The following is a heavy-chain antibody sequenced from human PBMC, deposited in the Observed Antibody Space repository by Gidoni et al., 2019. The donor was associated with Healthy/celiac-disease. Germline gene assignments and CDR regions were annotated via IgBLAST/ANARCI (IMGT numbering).Heavy chain of an antibody. J-gene: IGHJ4*02. CDR1: GGSFSGYY. CDR3: ARGRSSTMVRGGLSG. CDR2: INHSGST. Sequence: QVQLQQWGAGLLKPSETLSLTCAVYGGSFSGYYWSWIRQPPGKGLEWIGEINHSGSTNYNPSLKSRVTISVDTSKNQFSLKLSSVTAADTAVYYCARGRSSTMVRGGLSGWGQGTLVTVSS. D-gene: IGHD3-10*01. V-gene: IGHV4-34*01.